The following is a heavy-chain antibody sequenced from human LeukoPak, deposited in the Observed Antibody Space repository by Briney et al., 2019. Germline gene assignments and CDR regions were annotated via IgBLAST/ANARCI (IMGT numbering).Heavy chain of an antibody. CDR1: GYTFTSYD. J-gene: IGHJ4*02. V-gene: IGHV1-8*01. CDR3: ARWSGLELRVTFDY. D-gene: IGHD1-7*01. Sequence: GASVKVSCKASGYTFTSYDINWVRQATGQGLEWMGWMNPNSGNTGYAQKFQGRVTMIRNTSISTAYMELSSLRSEDTAVYYCARWSGLELRVTFDYWGQGTLVTVSS. CDR2: MNPNSGNT.